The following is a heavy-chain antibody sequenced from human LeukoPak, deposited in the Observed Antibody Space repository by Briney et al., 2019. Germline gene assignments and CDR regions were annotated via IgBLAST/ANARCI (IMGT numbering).Heavy chain of an antibody. Sequence: PGGSLRLSCAASGFTFSSYSMNWVRQAPGKGLEWVAVISYDGSDKYSADSVKGRFTISRDNSKNTLYLQMNSLRAEDTAVYYCAKNAHYQGYSYGGIDYWGQGTLVTVSS. J-gene: IGHJ4*02. D-gene: IGHD5-18*01. CDR2: ISYDGSDK. CDR3: AKNAHYQGYSYGGIDY. CDR1: GFTFSSYS. V-gene: IGHV3-30*18.